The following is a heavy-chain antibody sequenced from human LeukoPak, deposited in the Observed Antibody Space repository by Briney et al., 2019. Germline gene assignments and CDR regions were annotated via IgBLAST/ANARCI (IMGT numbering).Heavy chain of an antibody. V-gene: IGHV3-7*01. CDR3: VGHSGTYFDY. Sequence: GGSLRLSCAGTGTGFIFRSYAMSWVRQAPGKGLEWVANIKRDGSETYYVDSVKGRFTISRDNAKNLLSLQMNSLRAEDTAAYYCVGHSGTYFDYWGQGTLVTVSS. CDR2: IKRDGSET. CDR1: GFIFRSYA. J-gene: IGHJ4*02. D-gene: IGHD1-26*01.